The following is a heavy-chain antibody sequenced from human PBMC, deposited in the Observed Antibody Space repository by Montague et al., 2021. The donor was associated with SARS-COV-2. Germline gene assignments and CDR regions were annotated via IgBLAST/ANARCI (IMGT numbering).Heavy chain of an antibody. V-gene: IGHV4-4*07. CDR1: GGSITGFS. CDR2: VTTSGTT. CDR3: ARTPPRPLSLDS. J-gene: IGHJ4*02. D-gene: IGHD6-6*01. Sequence: SETLSLTCAVSGGSITGFSWSWVRQPAGKGLEWIGRVTTSGTTNYSPSLRSRVTMSVDTSKNQFSLNLNSVTAADTAIYYCARTPPRPLSLDSWGRGTLVTVSS.